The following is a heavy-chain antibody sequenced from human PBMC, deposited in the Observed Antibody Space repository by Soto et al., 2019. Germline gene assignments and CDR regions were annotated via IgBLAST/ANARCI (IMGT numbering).Heavy chain of an antibody. J-gene: IGHJ5*02. D-gene: IGHD3-22*01. CDR2: ISYRGST. Sequence: PSETLSLTCTVSASSITTSYWSWIRQPLGKALEWIGYISYRGSTTYNPSRKSRLTLSIDTSKSQTPLKLTSMTTWDTAVYYCASSGIVVRGVNTWCYPCGQGTLVTVS. V-gene: IGHV4-59*01. CDR3: ASSGIVVRGVNTWCYP. CDR1: ASSITTSY.